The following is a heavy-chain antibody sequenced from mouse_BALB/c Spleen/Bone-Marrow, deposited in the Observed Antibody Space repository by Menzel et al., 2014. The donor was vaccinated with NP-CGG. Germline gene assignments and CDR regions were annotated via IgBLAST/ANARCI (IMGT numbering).Heavy chain of an antibody. J-gene: IGHJ4*01. D-gene: IGHD1-2*01. CDR1: GFNIKDTY. Sequence: VQLQQSGAELVKPGASVKLSCTASGFNIKDTYIHWVKQRPEQGLEWIGRIDPANGNTKYDPKFQGKATMTADTSSNTAYLQLSSLTSEDTAVYYCAEITTAAYYVMDYWGQGTSVTVSS. V-gene: IGHV14-3*02. CDR3: AEITTAAYYVMDY. CDR2: IDPANGNT.